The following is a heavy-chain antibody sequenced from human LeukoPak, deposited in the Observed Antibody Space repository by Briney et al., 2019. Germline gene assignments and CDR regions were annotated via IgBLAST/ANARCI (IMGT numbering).Heavy chain of an antibody. D-gene: IGHD4-17*01. CDR1: GFTLSNYW. Sequence: GGSLRLSCAASGFTLSNYWMSWVRQAPGKGLEWVANIKQDGSEKYYVDSVKGRLTISRDNAKNSLYLQMSSLRAEDTAMYYCARNPVMRDYDDYWGQGTLVTVSS. V-gene: IGHV3-7*01. CDR2: IKQDGSEK. CDR3: ARNPVMRDYDDY. J-gene: IGHJ4*02.